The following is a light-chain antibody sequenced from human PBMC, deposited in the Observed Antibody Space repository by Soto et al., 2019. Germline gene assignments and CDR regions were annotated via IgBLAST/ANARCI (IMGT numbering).Light chain of an antibody. Sequence: VLTQPPSASGTPGQRVAISCSGSSSNIGSNSVNWFQQLPGTAPKLIIYSNNQRPSGVPDRISGSKSGTSASLAISGLQSEDEADYYCAAWDDSLNGAVFGGGTQLTVL. V-gene: IGLV1-44*01. CDR3: AAWDDSLNGAV. J-gene: IGLJ7*01. CDR2: SNN. CDR1: SSNIGSNS.